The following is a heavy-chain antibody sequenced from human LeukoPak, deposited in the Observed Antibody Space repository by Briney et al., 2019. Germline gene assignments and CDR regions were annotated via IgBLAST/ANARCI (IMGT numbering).Heavy chain of an antibody. CDR1: GGTFSSYA. D-gene: IGHD3-10*01. CDR2: IIPILGIA. V-gene: IGHV1-69*04. Sequence: GASVKVSCKASGGTFSSYAISWVRQAPGQGLEWMGRIIPILGIANYAQKFQGRVTITADKSTSTAYMELSSLRSEDTAVYYCARRGVTMVRGVRSFWFDPWGQGTLVTVSS. CDR3: ARRGVTMVRGVRSFWFDP. J-gene: IGHJ5*02.